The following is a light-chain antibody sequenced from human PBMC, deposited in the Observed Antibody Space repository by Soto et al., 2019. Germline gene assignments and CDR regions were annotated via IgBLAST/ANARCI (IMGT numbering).Light chain of an antibody. Sequence: EFVLTQSPGTLSLSPGERATLSCRASQSVSSSYLAWYQQKPGQAPRLLIYGASNRATGIPDRFSGSGSGTDFTLTISRLEPEDFAVYYCQQYGTSPYTFGQVTKLEIK. J-gene: IGKJ2*01. V-gene: IGKV3-20*01. CDR2: GAS. CDR1: QSVSSSY. CDR3: QQYGTSPYT.